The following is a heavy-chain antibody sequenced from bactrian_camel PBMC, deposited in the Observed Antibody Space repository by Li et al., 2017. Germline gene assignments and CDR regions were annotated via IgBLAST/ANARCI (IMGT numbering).Heavy chain of an antibody. J-gene: IGHJ6*01. D-gene: IGHD6*01. Sequence: VQLVESGGVSVQAGGSLTLSCAASEGIITSDCVGWFRQLPGQALGKGREGVVAVDSGGTTTYGDSVKGRFTISQDNAKNALYLQMNSLKPEDTAVYYCAAPGAHIGGGWSNPCGFGYWGQGTQVTVS. CDR3: AAPGAHIGGGWSNPCGFGY. CDR1: EGIITSDC. CDR2: VDSGGTT. V-gene: IGHV3S53*01.